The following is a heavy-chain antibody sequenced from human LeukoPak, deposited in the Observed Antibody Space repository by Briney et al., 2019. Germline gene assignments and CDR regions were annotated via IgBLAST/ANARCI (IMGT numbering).Heavy chain of an antibody. CDR3: ARTAVTPGSSDAFDI. CDR2: IGTAGDT. Sequence: GGSLRLSCAASGFTFKSYDMHWVRQVAGRGLEWVSGIGTAGDTYYQGSVKGRFTISRDNSQNTLYLQLNSLRAEDTAVYYCARTAVTPGSSDAFDIWGQGTMVTVSS. J-gene: IGHJ3*02. V-gene: IGHV3-13*01. D-gene: IGHD4-17*01. CDR1: GFTFKSYD.